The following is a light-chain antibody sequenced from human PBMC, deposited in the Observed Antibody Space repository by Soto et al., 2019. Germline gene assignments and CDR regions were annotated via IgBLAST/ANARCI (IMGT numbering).Light chain of an antibody. V-gene: IGKV3D-20*02. CDR2: GAS. CDR3: QQRSNWPPIT. J-gene: IGKJ5*01. CDR1: QSVSSSY. Sequence: EILLTQSPGTLSLSPGARATLSGRSSQSVSSSYLAWYQQKPGQAPRLLIYGASSRATGIPDRFSGSGSGTDFTLNISRLEPEDFAVYYCQQRSNWPPITFGQGTRWRL.